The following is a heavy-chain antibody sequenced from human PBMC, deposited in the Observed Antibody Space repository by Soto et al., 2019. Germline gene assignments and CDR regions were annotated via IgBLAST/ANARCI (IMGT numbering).Heavy chain of an antibody. V-gene: IGHV4-59*01. CDR3: ARARRSGYSSGWYVGY. D-gene: IGHD6-19*01. J-gene: IGHJ4*02. CDR1: GGSISSYY. CDR2: IYYSGST. Sequence: LSLTCTVSGGSISSYYWSWIRQPPGKGLEWIGYIYYSGSTNYNPTLKSRVTISVDTSKNQFSLKLSSVTAADTAVYYCARARRSGYSSGWYVGYWGQGTLVTVSS.